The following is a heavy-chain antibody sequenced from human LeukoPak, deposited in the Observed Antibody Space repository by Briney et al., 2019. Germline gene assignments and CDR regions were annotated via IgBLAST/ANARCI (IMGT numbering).Heavy chain of an antibody. Sequence: GGSLRHSCAASGFTFSRYEIHWVRQAPGRGLEWLFYISSSGETIYFADSMKGRFTISRDNANNSLSLQMNSLRVEDTAIYYCASASGRYGFNTPFEYWGQGTLVTVSS. D-gene: IGHD5-24*01. V-gene: IGHV3-48*03. J-gene: IGHJ4*02. CDR3: ASASGRYGFNTPFEY. CDR2: ISSSGETI. CDR1: GFTFSRYE.